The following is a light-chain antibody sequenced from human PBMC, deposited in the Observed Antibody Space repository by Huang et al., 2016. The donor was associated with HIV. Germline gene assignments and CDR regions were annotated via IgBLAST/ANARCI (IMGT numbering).Light chain of an antibody. Sequence: ENLMTQSPSTLSVSPGESATLSCRASQSVFKNLAWYQQKPGQAPKLLLYGSSTRAAGIPARFSGSGSGTDFTLTISSIQSEDFAVYYCQQYNTSPRTFGQGTKVEV. CDR2: GSS. CDR3: QQYNTSPRT. V-gene: IGKV3-15*01. J-gene: IGKJ1*01. CDR1: QSVFKN.